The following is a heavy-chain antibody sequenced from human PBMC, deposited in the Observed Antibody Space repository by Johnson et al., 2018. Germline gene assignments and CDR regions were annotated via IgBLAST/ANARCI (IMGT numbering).Heavy chain of an antibody. Sequence: VQLVETGGGVVQPGGSLRLSCAASGFTFSSFAMHWVRQAPGKGLDWVALISYDGSNKYYSDSVKGRFTISRDNSKNTLSLKMNSLRAEDTSVYYCARDRSWTPLNAFDIWGQGTMVTVSS. CDR2: ISYDGSNK. D-gene: IGHD1-14*01. CDR3: ARDRSWTPLNAFDI. V-gene: IGHV3-30-3*01. CDR1: GFTFSSFA. J-gene: IGHJ3*02.